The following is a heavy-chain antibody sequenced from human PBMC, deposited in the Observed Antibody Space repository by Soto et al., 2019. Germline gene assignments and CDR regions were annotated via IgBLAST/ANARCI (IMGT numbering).Heavy chain of an antibody. CDR3: ARGGDWSFDY. V-gene: IGHV4-4*02. Sequence: QVQMQESGPGLVKPSGTLSLTCAVTGDRISRAKWWTWVRQTPGQGLEWVGEIHPSGRTNYNPSLKSRVTMSVDKSNTQCSLHLRSVTAADTAVYYCARGGDWSFDYWGQGTLVTVSS. CDR1: GDRISRAKW. D-gene: IGHD2-21*02. J-gene: IGHJ4*02. CDR2: IHPSGRT.